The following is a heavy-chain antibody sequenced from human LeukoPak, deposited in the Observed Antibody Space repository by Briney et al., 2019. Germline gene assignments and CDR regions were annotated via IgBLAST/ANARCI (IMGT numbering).Heavy chain of an antibody. D-gene: IGHD3-10*01. Sequence: SVKVSCKASGGTFTNYAISWVRQAPGQGLEWMGGIIPIFGTTNYAQKFQGRVTITADELTSTAYMDLSSLRCEDTAMYYCARAGLSMVRGGLFGYWGQGTLVTVSS. CDR2: IIPIFGTT. J-gene: IGHJ4*02. V-gene: IGHV1-69*13. CDR3: ARAGLSMVRGGLFGY. CDR1: GGTFTNYA.